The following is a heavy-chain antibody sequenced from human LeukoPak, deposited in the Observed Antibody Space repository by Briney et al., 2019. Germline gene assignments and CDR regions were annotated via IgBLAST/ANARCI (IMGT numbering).Heavy chain of an antibody. V-gene: IGHV1-69*13. Sequence: ASVKVSCKASGGTFSSYAISWVRQAPGQGLEWMGGIIPIFGTANYAQKFQGRVTITADESTSTAHMELSSLRSEDTAVYYCARAVKGTIFGVVILHAFDIWGQGTMVTVSS. D-gene: IGHD3-3*01. CDR1: GGTFSSYA. CDR3: ARAVKGTIFGVVILHAFDI. J-gene: IGHJ3*02. CDR2: IIPIFGTA.